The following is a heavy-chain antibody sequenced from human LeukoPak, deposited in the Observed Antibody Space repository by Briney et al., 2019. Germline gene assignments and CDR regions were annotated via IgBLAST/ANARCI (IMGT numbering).Heavy chain of an antibody. Sequence: SETLSLTCTVSGYSISSGFYWGWIRQPPGKGLEWIGSIYHSGSTHYNSSLKSRVTISVDTSKNQLSLKLSSVTAADTAVYYCARGRYSSSWYLFDYWGQGTLVTVSS. D-gene: IGHD6-13*01. J-gene: IGHJ4*02. CDR1: GYSISSGFY. V-gene: IGHV4-38-2*02. CDR3: ARGRYSSSWYLFDY. CDR2: IYHSGST.